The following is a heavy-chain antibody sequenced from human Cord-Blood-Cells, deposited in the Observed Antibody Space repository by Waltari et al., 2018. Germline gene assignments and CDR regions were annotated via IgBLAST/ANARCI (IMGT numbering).Heavy chain of an antibody. D-gene: IGHD1-26*01. V-gene: IGHV4-34*01. CDR3: ARICWDDAFDI. Sequence: QVQLQQWGAGLLKPSETLSLTCAVYGGSFSSYYWSWIRQPPGKGLELIGEIHHSGSTNYTQSLKRRVTISVDTSENQFSLKLSSVTAADTAVYYCARICWDDAFDIWGQGTMVTVSS. CDR1: GGSFSSYY. J-gene: IGHJ3*02. CDR2: IHHSGST.